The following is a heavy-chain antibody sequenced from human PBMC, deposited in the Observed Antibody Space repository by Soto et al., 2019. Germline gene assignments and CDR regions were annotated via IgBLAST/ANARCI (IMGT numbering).Heavy chain of an antibody. D-gene: IGHD3-3*01. V-gene: IGHV4-34*01. J-gene: IGHJ5*02. CDR3: ARGYGRGSYDFWSGYYFDWFDP. CDR2: INHSGST. CDR1: GGSFSGYY. Sequence: QVQLQQWGAGLLKPSETLSLTCAVYGGSFSGYYWSWIRQPPGKGLEWIGEINHSGSTNYNPSLKSRVTISVDTSKNQFSLKLSSVTAADTAVYYCARGYGRGSYDFWSGYYFDWFDPWGQGTLVTVSS.